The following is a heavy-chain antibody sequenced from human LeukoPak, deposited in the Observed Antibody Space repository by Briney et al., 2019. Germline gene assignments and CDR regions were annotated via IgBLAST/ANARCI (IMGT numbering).Heavy chain of an antibody. J-gene: IGHJ3*02. CDR2: INPSGGST. CDR1: GYTFTSYY. D-gene: IGHD6-19*01. CDR3: ARDRVAGTRAFDI. Sequence: ASVKVSCKASGYTFTSYYMHWVRQAPGQGLEWVGIINPSGGSTSYAQKFQGRVTTTRDTSTSTVYMELSSLRSEDTAVYYCARDRVAGTRAFDIWGQGTTVTVSS. V-gene: IGHV1-46*01.